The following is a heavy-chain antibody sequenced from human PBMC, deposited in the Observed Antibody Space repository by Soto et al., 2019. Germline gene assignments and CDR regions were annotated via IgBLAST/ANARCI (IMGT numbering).Heavy chain of an antibody. D-gene: IGHD6-13*01. CDR3: ARGNTAAGLHDAFAI. V-gene: IGHV4-31*03. CDR1: GGSISSGGYY. Sequence: PSETLSLACTVSGGSISSGGYYWSWIRQHPGKGLEWIGYIYYSGSTYYNPSLKSRVTISVDTSKNQFSLKLSSVTAADTAVYCCARGNTAAGLHDAFAIWGQGTMVTVSS. CDR2: IYYSGST. J-gene: IGHJ3*02.